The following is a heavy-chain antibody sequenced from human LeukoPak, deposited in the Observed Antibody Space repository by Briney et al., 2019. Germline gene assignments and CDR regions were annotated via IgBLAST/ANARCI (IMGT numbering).Heavy chain of an antibody. J-gene: IGHJ5*02. CDR2: ISGSGGST. V-gene: IGHV3-23*01. CDR3: AKVGAEYYDFWSGYEGYWFDP. Sequence: GGSLRLSCAASGFTFSSYAMSWVRQAPGKGLEWVSAISGSGGSTYYADSVKGRFTISRDNPKNTLYLQMNSLRAEGTAVYYCAKVGAEYYDFWSGYEGYWFDPWGQGTLVTVSS. CDR1: GFTFSSYA. D-gene: IGHD3-3*01.